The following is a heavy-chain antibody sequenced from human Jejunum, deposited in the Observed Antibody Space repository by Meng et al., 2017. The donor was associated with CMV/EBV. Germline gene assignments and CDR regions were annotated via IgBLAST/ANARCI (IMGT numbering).Heavy chain of an antibody. CDR3: ARDVPDHYSPNY. V-gene: IGHV3-30*02. Sequence: QMQLVGAGGGVVPPGGSLRLSCAASGFSFSTYSMYWVRQAPGKGLEWVSFIRLDATDKFYADSVKGRFTISRDNSKNMLYLQMSSLRTEDTAVYYCARDVPDHYSPNYWGQGTLVTVSS. D-gene: IGHD4-11*01. CDR2: IRLDATDK. J-gene: IGHJ4*02. CDR1: GFSFSTYS.